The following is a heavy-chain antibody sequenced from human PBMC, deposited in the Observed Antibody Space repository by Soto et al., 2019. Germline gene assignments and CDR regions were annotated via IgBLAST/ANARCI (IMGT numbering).Heavy chain of an antibody. CDR2: ISVDNGNT. D-gene: IGHD2-8*01. V-gene: IGHV1-18*01. Sequence: QVQLVQSGAEVKKPGASVKVSCTASGYPFTSYGISWVRQAPGQGLEWMGWISVDNGNTNYAQKVQGRGTRTTDTSTSTADMERRSLRSDDTAVYYCAREGRNGGYFDYWGQGTVVTVSS. CDR1: GYPFTSYG. J-gene: IGHJ4*02. CDR3: AREGRNGGYFDY.